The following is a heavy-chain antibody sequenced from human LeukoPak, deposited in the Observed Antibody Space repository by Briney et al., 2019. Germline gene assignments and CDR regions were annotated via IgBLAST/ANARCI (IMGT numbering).Heavy chain of an antibody. D-gene: IGHD3-3*01. CDR2: ISGSGGST. CDR1: GFTFSSYA. CDR3: AKSRSGYSPQYYFDY. Sequence: GGSLRLSCAASGFTFSSYAMSRVRQAPGKGLEWVSAISGSGGSTYYADPVKGRFTISRDNSKNTLYLQMNSLRAEDTAVYYCAKSRSGYSPQYYFDYWGQGTLVTVSS. V-gene: IGHV3-23*01. J-gene: IGHJ4*02.